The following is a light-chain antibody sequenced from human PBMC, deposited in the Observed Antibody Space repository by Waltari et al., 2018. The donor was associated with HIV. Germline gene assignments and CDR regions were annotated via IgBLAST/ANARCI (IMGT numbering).Light chain of an antibody. CDR1: SSNIGAGYD. CDR3: QSYDSSLSGVV. Sequence: QSVLTQPPSVSGVPGQRVTISCTGGSSNIGAGYDVHWYQQLPGTAPKLLIYGNTNRPSGVPDRFSVSKSGTSASLAITGLQAEDESDYYGQSYDSSLSGVVFGGGTKLTVL. J-gene: IGLJ2*01. V-gene: IGLV1-40*01. CDR2: GNT.